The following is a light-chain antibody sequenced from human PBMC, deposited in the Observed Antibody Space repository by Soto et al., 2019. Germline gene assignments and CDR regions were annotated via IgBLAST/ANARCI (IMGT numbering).Light chain of an antibody. CDR2: EVT. CDR3: SSYTTTITV. CDR1: NSDLGNYKY. J-gene: IGLJ3*02. V-gene: IGLV2-14*01. Sequence: QAVVTQPASVSGSPGQSVTIPCTGTNSDLGNYKYVSWYQQYPGKPPQLLIYEVTNRPLGVSNRFSGSKSGNTASLTISGLQAEDEADYYCSSYTTTITVFGGGTQLTVL.